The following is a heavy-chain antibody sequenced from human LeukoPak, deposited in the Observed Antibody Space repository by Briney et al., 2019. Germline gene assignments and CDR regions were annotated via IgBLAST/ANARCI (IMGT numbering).Heavy chain of an antibody. D-gene: IGHD6-19*01. CDR1: GYTFSDYY. CDR3: ARDWMPSSGWHSGY. J-gene: IGHJ4*02. V-gene: IGHV3-11*04. CDR2: ISSSGSTI. Sequence: GGSLRLSCAAYGYTFSDYYMSWIRQAPGKGLEWVSYISSSGSTIYYADSVKGRFTISRDNAKNSLYLQMNSLRAEDTAVYYCARDWMPSSGWHSGYWGQGTLVTVSS.